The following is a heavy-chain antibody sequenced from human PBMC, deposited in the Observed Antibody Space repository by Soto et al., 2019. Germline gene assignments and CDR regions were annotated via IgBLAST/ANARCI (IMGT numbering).Heavy chain of an antibody. Sequence: SETLSLTCTLSGVTMSYGGYSWSWIRQSPGKGLEWLGYISHLETTYYNPSLKRRPSLSIDRTRNQFSLKLSSVTAADMAVCYCARGSRGYSSCWYVYLGQGTLVTVSS. CDR2: ISHLETT. D-gene: IGHD6-19*01. J-gene: IGHJ5*01. CDR1: GVTMSYGGYS. V-gene: IGHV4-30-2*06. CDR3: ARGSRGYSSCWYVY.